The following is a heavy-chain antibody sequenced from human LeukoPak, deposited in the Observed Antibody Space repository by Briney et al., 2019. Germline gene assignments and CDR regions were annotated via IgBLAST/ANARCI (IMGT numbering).Heavy chain of an antibody. CDR1: GFTFSSYA. CDR3: AKRTSYGDFDY. CDR2: ISGSGGST. J-gene: IGHJ4*02. D-gene: IGHD4-17*01. Sequence: GGSLRLSCAASGFTFSSYAMSWVRQAPGRGPEWVSAISGSGGSTYYADSVKGRFTISRDNSKNTLYLQMNSLRAEDTAVYYCAKRTSYGDFDYWGQGTLVTVSS. V-gene: IGHV3-23*01.